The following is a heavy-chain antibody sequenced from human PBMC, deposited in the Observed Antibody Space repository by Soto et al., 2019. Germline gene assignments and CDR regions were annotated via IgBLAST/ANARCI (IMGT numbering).Heavy chain of an antibody. V-gene: IGHV1-18*01. J-gene: IGHJ5*02. CDR3: ARDLGPYYDILTGSTRGFDP. CDR1: GYTFTSYG. D-gene: IGHD3-9*01. Sequence: ASVKVSCKASGYTFTSYGISWVRQAPGQGLEWMGWISAYNGNTNYAQNLQGRVTMTTDTSTSTAYMELRSLRSDDTAVYYCARDLGPYYDILTGSTRGFDPWGQGTLVTVSS. CDR2: ISAYNGNT.